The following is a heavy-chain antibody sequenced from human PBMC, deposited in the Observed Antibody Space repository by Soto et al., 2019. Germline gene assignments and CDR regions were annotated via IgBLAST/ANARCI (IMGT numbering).Heavy chain of an antibody. CDR3: ARDAYDSSGYYLDDAFDI. CDR1: GGSISSYY. V-gene: IGHV4-59*01. Sequence: SETLSLTCTVSGGSISSYYLSWIRQPPGKGLEWIGYIYYSGSTNYNPSLKSRVTISVDTSKNQFSLKLSSVTAADTAVYYCARDAYDSSGYYLDDAFDIWGQGTMVT. CDR2: IYYSGST. D-gene: IGHD3-22*01. J-gene: IGHJ3*02.